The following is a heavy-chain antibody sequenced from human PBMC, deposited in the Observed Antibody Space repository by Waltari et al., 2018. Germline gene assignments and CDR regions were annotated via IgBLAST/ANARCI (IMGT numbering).Heavy chain of an antibody. Sequence: QVQLVQSGAEVKKPGASVKVSCKASGYTFTSYGISWVRQAPGQGLEWMGWISAYNGNKNYAKKLQGRVTMTTDTSTSTAYMELRSLRSDDTAVYYCARDIAVAGTSGADAFDIWGQGTMVTVSS. CDR3: ARDIAVAGTSGADAFDI. V-gene: IGHV1-18*01. J-gene: IGHJ3*02. D-gene: IGHD6-19*01. CDR1: GYTFTSYG. CDR2: ISAYNGNK.